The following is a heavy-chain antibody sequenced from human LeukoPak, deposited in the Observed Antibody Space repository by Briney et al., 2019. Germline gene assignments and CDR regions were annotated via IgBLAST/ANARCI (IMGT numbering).Heavy chain of an antibody. D-gene: IGHD2-15*01. CDR3: ARPGQSNWWVYFNY. CDR2: IHTSGST. J-gene: IGHJ4*02. Sequence: PSETLSHTCTVSGGSSSSYYWTWIRQPPGKGLEWIGYIHTSGSTKYNPSLKSRVTMSVDTPKNQFSLRLSSVTAADTAVYYCARPGQSNWWVYFNYWGQGTLVTVSS. CDR1: GGSSSSYY. V-gene: IGHV4-4*09.